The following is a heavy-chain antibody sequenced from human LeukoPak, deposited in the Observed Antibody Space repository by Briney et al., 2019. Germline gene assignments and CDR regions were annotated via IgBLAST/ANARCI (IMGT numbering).Heavy chain of an antibody. CDR3: ALEASQIKDMDL. V-gene: IGHV3-21*01. CDR2: IGTSGIDM. J-gene: IGHJ6*02. Sequence: GGSLRLSCAASGFTFSIHGMHWVRQAPGKGLEWVSSIGTSGIDMYYVDSVKGRFAISRDNAKNSLYLQMNSLRDEDTALYYCALEASQIKDMDLWGQGTTVTVSS. CDR1: GFTFSIHG.